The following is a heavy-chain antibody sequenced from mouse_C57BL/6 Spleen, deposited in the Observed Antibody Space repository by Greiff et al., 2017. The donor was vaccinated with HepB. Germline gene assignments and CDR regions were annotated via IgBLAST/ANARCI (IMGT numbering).Heavy chain of an antibody. D-gene: IGHD1-1*01. CDR1: GYSFTGYF. V-gene: IGHV1-20*01. CDR3: ARGHYGSSYQAWFAY. CDR2: INPYNGDT. J-gene: IGHJ3*01. Sequence: VQLKQSGPELVKPGDSVKISCKASGYSFTGYFMNWVMQSHGKSLEWIGRINPYNGDTFYNQKFKGKATLTVDKSSSTAHMELRSLTSEDSAVYYCARGHYGSSYQAWFAYWGQGTLVTVSA.